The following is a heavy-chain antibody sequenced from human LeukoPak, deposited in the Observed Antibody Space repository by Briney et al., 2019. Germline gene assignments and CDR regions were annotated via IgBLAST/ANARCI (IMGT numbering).Heavy chain of an antibody. CDR1: GFIFSNTW. J-gene: IGHJ5*01. V-gene: IGHV3-74*03. Sequence: GGSLRLSCVASGFIFSNTWMHWVRQAPGKGLVWIARINSDGSSATYVDSVEGRPTISRDNAKNTLYLEMNSLRVDDTAVYYCARGPQTADYWFDSWGQGTLVTVSS. CDR2: INSDGSSA. CDR3: ARGPQTADYWFDS. D-gene: IGHD1-1*01.